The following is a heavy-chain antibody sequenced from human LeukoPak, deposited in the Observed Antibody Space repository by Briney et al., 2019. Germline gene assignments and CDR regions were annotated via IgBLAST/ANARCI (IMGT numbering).Heavy chain of an antibody. D-gene: IGHD5-12*01. Sequence: GGSLRLSCAASGSTFGPYGMHWVRQAPGKGLEWVAFIRYDGTNKYYGDSVKGRFTISRDNSKNTLYLQMNSLRVEDTAVYYCAKDSRGYSGYDRFDSWGQGTLVTVSS. CDR3: AKDSRGYSGYDRFDS. CDR2: IRYDGTNK. V-gene: IGHV3-30*02. J-gene: IGHJ4*02. CDR1: GSTFGPYG.